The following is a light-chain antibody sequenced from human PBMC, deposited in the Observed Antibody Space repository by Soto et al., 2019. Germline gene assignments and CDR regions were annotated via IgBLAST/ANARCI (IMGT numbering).Light chain of an antibody. CDR2: GAS. Sequence: EIVLTRSPGTLSLSPGEGATLSCRASQSVSSSYIAWYQQRPGQTPSLLIYGASTRATGIPDRFSGSGSGTEFTLTISSLQSEDFAVYYCQQYNNWPQTFGQGTKVDI. J-gene: IGKJ1*01. V-gene: IGKV3D-15*01. CDR3: QQYNNWPQT. CDR1: QSVSSS.